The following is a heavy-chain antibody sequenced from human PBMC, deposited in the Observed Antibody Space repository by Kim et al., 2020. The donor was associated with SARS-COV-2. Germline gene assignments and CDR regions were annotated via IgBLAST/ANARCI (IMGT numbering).Heavy chain of an antibody. CDR1: GFTFSSYG. Sequence: GGSLRLSCAASGFTFSSYGMHWVRQAPGKGLEWVAVIWYDGSNKYYADSVKGRFTISRDNSKNTLYLQMNSLRAEDTAVYYCARGGRVWRAVAGRGEYFDYWGQGTLVTVSS. D-gene: IGHD6-19*01. V-gene: IGHV3-33*01. J-gene: IGHJ4*02. CDR3: ARGGRVWRAVAGRGEYFDY. CDR2: IWYDGSNK.